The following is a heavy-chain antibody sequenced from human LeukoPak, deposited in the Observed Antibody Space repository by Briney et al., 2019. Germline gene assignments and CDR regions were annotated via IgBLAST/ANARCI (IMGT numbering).Heavy chain of an antibody. CDR3: ARGGKATVVTM. Sequence: PSETLSLTCTVSGGSINSYYWSWIRQPAGKGLEWIGRIYSSGSTNYNPSLKSRVSMSVDTFKNHFSLKLTSVTAADTAVYYCARGGKATVVTMWGQGILVTVSS. D-gene: IGHD4-23*01. CDR1: GGSINSYY. CDR2: IYSSGST. V-gene: IGHV4-4*07. J-gene: IGHJ4*02.